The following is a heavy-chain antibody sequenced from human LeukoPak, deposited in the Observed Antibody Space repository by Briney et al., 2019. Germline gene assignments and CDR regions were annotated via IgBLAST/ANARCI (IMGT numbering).Heavy chain of an antibody. J-gene: IGHJ4*02. CDR1: GGSISSGDYY. Sequence: SETLSLTCTVSGGSISSGDYYWSWIRQPPGKGLEWIGYIYSSGSTYYNPSLKSRVTISVDTSKNQFSPKLSSVTAADTAVYYCASLARGYCSGGSCYYFDYWGQGTLVTVSS. CDR3: ASLARGYCSGGSCYYFDY. V-gene: IGHV4-30-4*01. CDR2: IYSSGST. D-gene: IGHD2-15*01.